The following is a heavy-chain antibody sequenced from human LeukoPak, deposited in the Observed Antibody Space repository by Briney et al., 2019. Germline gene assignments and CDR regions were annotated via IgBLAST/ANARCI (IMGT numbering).Heavy chain of an antibody. CDR2: ISAYNGNT. CDR1: GYTFTSYG. J-gene: IGHJ4*02. V-gene: IGHV1-18*01. Sequence: ASVKVSCKASGYTFTSYGISWVRQAPGQGLEWMGWISAYNGNTNYAQKLQGRVTMTTDTSTSTAYMELRSLRSDDTAVYYCASAPLTIFGVVIAVFDYWGQGTLVTVSS. D-gene: IGHD3-3*01. CDR3: ASAPLTIFGVVIAVFDY.